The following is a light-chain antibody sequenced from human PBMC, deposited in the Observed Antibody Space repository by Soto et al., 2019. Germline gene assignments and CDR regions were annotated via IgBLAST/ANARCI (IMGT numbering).Light chain of an antibody. CDR3: QQYNNWPLN. V-gene: IGKV3-15*01. J-gene: IGKJ5*01. Sequence: EILLTHSPATLSLSPWDSSALSCRAIQRVSSDLAWYQQKPGQAPRLLIYGASTRATGIPARFTGSGSGTEVTLPISSLQSEDFAVYYCQQYNNWPLNFVLGTRLKIK. CDR1: QRVSSD. CDR2: GAS.